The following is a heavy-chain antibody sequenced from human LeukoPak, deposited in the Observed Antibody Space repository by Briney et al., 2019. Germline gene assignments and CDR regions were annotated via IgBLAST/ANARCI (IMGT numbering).Heavy chain of an antibody. CDR1: GYTLTGYY. Sequence: ASVKVSCKASGYTLTGYYMHWVRQAPGQGLEWMGWINPNSGGTNYAQKFQGRVTMTRDTSISTAYMELSRLRSDDTAVYYCARDRRRVVPAAPYNWFDPWGQGTLVTVSS. V-gene: IGHV1-2*02. CDR2: INPNSGGT. CDR3: ARDRRRVVPAAPYNWFDP. D-gene: IGHD2-2*01. J-gene: IGHJ5*02.